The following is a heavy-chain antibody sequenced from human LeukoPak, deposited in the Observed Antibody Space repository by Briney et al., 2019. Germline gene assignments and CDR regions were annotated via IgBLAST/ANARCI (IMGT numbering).Heavy chain of an antibody. CDR3: ARSSAGGATFTS. V-gene: IGHV3-30-3*01. D-gene: IGHD1-26*01. Sequence: GGSLRLSCAASGFTFSSYAMHWVRQAPGKGLEWVAVISYDGSNKYYADSVKGRFTISRDNSKNTLYLQMNSLRAEDTAVYYCARSSAGGATFTSWGQGTLVTVSS. J-gene: IGHJ4*02. CDR1: GFTFSSYA. CDR2: ISYDGSNK.